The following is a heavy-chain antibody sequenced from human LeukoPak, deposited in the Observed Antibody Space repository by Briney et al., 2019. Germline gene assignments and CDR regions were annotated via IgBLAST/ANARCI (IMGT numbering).Heavy chain of an antibody. CDR1: GYTFTSYG. CDR3: ARSLTLAPVAGTDWWFDP. Sequence: ASVKVSCKASGYTFTSYGISWVRQAPGQGLEWMGWIRVYNGNTNYAEKLQGRVTMTTDTSTSTAYMELRSLRSDDTAVYYCARSLTLAPVAGTDWWFDPWGQGTLVTVSS. D-gene: IGHD6-19*01. V-gene: IGHV1-18*01. J-gene: IGHJ5*02. CDR2: IRVYNGNT.